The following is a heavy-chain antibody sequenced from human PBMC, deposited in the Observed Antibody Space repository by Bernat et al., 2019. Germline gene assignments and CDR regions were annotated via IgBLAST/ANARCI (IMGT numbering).Heavy chain of an antibody. CDR2: ISSSGSNI. Sequence: EVQLVESGGGLVQPGGSLRLSCAASGFTFSSYEMNWVRQAPGKGLEWVSYISSSGSNIYYADSVKGRFTISRDNAKNSLYLQMNSLRAEDTAVYYCARESYDFWSGPTYYWGQGTLVTVSS. CDR1: GFTFSSYE. CDR3: ARESYDFWSGPTYY. D-gene: IGHD3-3*01. J-gene: IGHJ4*02. V-gene: IGHV3-48*03.